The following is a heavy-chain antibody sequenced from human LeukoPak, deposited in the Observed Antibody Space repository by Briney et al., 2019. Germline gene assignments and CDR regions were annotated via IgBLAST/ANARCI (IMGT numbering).Heavy chain of an antibody. V-gene: IGHV1-69*05. CDR2: IIPIFGTA. CDR1: GGTFSSYA. J-gene: IGHJ6*03. Sequence: ASVKVSCKASGGTFSSYAISWVRQAPGQGLEWMGGIIPIFGTANYAQKFQGRVTITTDESTSTAYMELSSLRSEDTAVYYCARVRGPGPDYYYTDVWGKGTTVTVSS. CDR3: ARVRGPGPDYYYTDV.